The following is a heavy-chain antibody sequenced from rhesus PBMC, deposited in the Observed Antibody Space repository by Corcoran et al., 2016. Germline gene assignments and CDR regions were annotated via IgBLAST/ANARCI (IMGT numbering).Heavy chain of an antibody. CDR3: ASEYPFDY. J-gene: IGHJ4*01. CDR1: GYSISSGYG. Sequence: QVQLQESGPGLVKPSETLSLTCAVSGYSISSGYGWSWIRQPPGEGLEWIGDIGGRSGSTNYNPSLKSRVTISKDTSKNQFSLKLSSVTAADTAVYYCASEYPFDYWGQGVLVTVSS. V-gene: IGHV4-127*01. D-gene: IGHD3-3*01. CDR2: IGGRSGST.